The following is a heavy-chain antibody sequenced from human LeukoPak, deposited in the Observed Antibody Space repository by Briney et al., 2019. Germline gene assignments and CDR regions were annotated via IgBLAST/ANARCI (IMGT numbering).Heavy chain of an antibody. CDR1: GFTFSSYA. V-gene: IGHV3-23*01. J-gene: IGHJ4*02. Sequence: GGTLRLSCAASGFTFSSYAMSWVRQAPGKGLEWVSAISGSGGSTYYADSVKGRFTISRDNSKNTLYLQMNSLRAEDTAVYYCAAFMISYLSYWGQGTLVTVSS. D-gene: IGHD3-16*01. CDR2: ISGSGGST. CDR3: AAFMISYLSY.